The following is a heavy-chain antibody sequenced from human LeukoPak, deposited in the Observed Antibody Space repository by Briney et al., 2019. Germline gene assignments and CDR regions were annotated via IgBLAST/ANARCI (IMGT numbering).Heavy chain of an antibody. CDR2: IKSKTDGGTT. D-gene: IGHD3-22*01. CDR1: GFTLGHYW. J-gene: IGHJ4*02. V-gene: IGHV3-15*01. CDR3: STTYYYDSSEGY. Sequence: GGSLRLSCVASGFTLGHYWMTWVRQAPGKGLEWVGRIKSKTDGGTTDYAAPVKGRFTISRDDSKNTLYLQMNSLKTEDTAVYYCSTTYYYDSSEGYWGQGTLVTVSS.